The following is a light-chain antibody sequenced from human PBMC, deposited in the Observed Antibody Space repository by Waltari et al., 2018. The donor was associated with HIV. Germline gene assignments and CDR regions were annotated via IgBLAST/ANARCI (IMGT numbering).Light chain of an antibody. Sequence: QSALTQPASVSGSPGQSITISCTGTSSDVGGYNYVSWYQQHPGNAPKLMIYDVSKRPSGVSNRFSGSKSGNTASLTISGLQAEDEADYYCSSYTSSSTLNFGGGTKLTVL. CDR2: DVS. J-gene: IGLJ2*01. CDR1: SSDVGGYNY. V-gene: IGLV2-14*03. CDR3: SSYTSSSTLN.